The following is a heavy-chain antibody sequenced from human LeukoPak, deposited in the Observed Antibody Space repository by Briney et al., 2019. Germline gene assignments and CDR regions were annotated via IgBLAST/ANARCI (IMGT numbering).Heavy chain of an antibody. CDR1: GFTFSSYW. CDR2: INQDGNEK. Sequence: GGSLRLSCAASGFTFSSYWMTWVRQAPGKGLEWVANINQDGNEKYSVDLVEGRFTISRDNAKNSLYLQMNSLRAEDTAVYYCARPLDTAMVADAFDIWGRGTMVIVSS. V-gene: IGHV3-7*01. CDR3: ARPLDTAMVADAFDI. J-gene: IGHJ3*02. D-gene: IGHD5-18*01.